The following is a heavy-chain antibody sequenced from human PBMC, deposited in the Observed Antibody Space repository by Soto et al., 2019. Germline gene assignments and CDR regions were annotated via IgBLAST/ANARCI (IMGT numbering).Heavy chain of an antibody. V-gene: IGHV4-61*01. CDR1: GGSVRSGNYY. CDR3: ARDLYQPPYHYCMDV. J-gene: IGHJ6*02. D-gene: IGHD3-16*01. CDR2: IHHSGSA. Sequence: QVQLQESGPGLVKPSETLSLTCTVSGGSVRSGNYYWSWIRQAPGKGLEWIGYIHHSGSAKYNPSLKSRVTISVDTPRNQFSRKLNSVTDADTAVYYCARDLYQPPYHYCMDVWGRGTTVTVSS.